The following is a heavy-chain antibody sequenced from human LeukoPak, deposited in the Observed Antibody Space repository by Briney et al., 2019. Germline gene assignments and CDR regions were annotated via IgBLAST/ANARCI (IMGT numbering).Heavy chain of an antibody. CDR2: ISSSSSYI. J-gene: IGHJ4*02. D-gene: IGHD3-10*01. V-gene: IGHV3-21*01. CDR3: ARDAPPNYYGSGSFDEYFDY. Sequence: NPGGSLRLSCAASGFTFSSYSMNWVRQAPGKGLEWVSSISSSSSYIYYADSVKGRFTISRDNAKNSLYLQMNSLRAEDTAVYYCARDAPPNYYGSGSFDEYFDYWGQGTLVTVSS. CDR1: GFTFSSYS.